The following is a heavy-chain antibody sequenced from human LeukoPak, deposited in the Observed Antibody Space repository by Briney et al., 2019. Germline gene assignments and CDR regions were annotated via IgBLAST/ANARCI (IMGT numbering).Heavy chain of an antibody. CDR3: SRSSAAAGAVGY. Sequence: ASVKVSCKASGYSFTAHYIHWVRQAPGQGLEWMGSINSNTGGTNYAEKFQGRVTMTSDTSTTTAYMGLSSLSSDDTAVYFCSRSSAAAGAVGYWGQGTLVTVSS. J-gene: IGHJ4*02. V-gene: IGHV1-2*02. CDR2: INSNTGGT. CDR1: GYSFTAHY. D-gene: IGHD6-13*01.